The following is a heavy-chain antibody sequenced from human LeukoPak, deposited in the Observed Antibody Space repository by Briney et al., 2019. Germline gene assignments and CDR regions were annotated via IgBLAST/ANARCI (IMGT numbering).Heavy chain of an antibody. CDR2: IKTKTDGETT. Sequence: GGSLRLSCAASGSTFNNAWMSWVRQAPGKGLEWVGRIKTKTDGETTDYAAPVKGRFTISRDDSKNTLSLQMNSLKTEDTAVYYCTTTYAPGVAVAGTDYWGQGTLVTVSS. V-gene: IGHV3-15*01. CDR3: TTTYAPGVAVAGTDY. CDR1: GSTFNNAW. D-gene: IGHD6-19*01. J-gene: IGHJ4*02.